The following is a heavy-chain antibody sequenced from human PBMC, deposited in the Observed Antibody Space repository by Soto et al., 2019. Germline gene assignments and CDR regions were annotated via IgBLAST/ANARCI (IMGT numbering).Heavy chain of an antibody. J-gene: IGHJ4*02. CDR2: IFQSGTT. CDR1: GGSISSGHW. D-gene: IGHD6-19*01. V-gene: IGHV4-4*02. CDR3: ARHMAVAGTRGFDY. Sequence: QVELQESGPGLVKTSGALSLTCAVSGGSISSGHWWSWVRQPPGEGLGWIGEIFQSGTTNYNPSVECRVIMYQDKSKNHFALEVISVTAADTAVDFCARHMAVAGTRGFDYWGQGTLVTVSS.